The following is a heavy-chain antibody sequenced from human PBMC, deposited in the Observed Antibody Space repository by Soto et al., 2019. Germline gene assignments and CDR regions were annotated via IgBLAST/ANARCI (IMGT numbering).Heavy chain of an antibody. CDR3: ASGGGDYGGYDYCCMVV. J-gene: IGHJ6*02. V-gene: IGHV1-2*04. Sequence: ASVKVSCKASGYTFTGYYMHCVRQAPGQGLEWMGWINPNSGGTNYAQKSQGWVTMTRDTSISTAYMELSRLRSDDTAVYYCASGGGDYGGYDYCCMVVWGQGTTGSVS. CDR2: INPNSGGT. CDR1: GYTFTGYY. D-gene: IGHD4-17*01.